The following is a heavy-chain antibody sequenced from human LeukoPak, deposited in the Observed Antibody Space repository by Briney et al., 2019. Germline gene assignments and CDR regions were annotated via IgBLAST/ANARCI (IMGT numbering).Heavy chain of an antibody. V-gene: IGHV4-4*07. D-gene: IGHD2-2*01. Sequence: PSETMSLTCTVSAGSISNYYWSWIRQPAGKGLEWIGRIYTSGSTNYNPSLESRVTMSVDTSKNQFSLKLTSVTAADTAVYYCAREYCSSSSCFHYSYYYFMDVWGKGTKATVSS. J-gene: IGHJ6*04. CDR1: AGSISNYY. CDR2: IYTSGST. CDR3: AREYCSSSSCFHYSYYYFMDV.